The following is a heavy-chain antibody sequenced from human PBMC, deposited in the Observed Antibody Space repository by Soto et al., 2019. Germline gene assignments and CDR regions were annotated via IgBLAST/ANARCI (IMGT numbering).Heavy chain of an antibody. V-gene: IGHV4-34*01. Sequence: PSETLSLTCAVYGGSFSGYYWSWIRQPPGKGLEWIGEINHSGSTNYNPSLKSRVTISVDTSKNQFSLKLSSVTAADTAVYYCARGPDYDILTGYYQDRGFDPWGQGTLVTVSS. CDR1: GGSFSGYY. CDR2: INHSGST. CDR3: ARGPDYDILTGYYQDRGFDP. D-gene: IGHD3-9*01. J-gene: IGHJ5*02.